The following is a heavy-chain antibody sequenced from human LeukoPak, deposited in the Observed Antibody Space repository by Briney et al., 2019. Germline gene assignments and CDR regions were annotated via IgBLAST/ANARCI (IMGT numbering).Heavy chain of an antibody. CDR3: ARDRAYGDHFDY. V-gene: IGHV3-20*04. Sequence: PGGTLRLSCAASGFTLSNYAMNWVRQAPGKGLEWVSGINWNGGSTGYADSVKGRFTISRDNAKNSLYLQMNSLRAEDTAVYYCARDRAYGDHFDYWGQGTLVTVSS. CDR2: INWNGGST. CDR1: GFTLSNYA. D-gene: IGHD4-17*01. J-gene: IGHJ4*02.